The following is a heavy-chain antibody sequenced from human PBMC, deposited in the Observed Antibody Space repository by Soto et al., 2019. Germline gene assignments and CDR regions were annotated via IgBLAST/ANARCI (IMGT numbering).Heavy chain of an antibody. CDR3: ATAARLVVVAATFWDY. V-gene: IGHV1-24*01. J-gene: IGHJ4*02. CDR1: RYTLTELS. D-gene: IGHD2-15*01. CDR2: FDPEDGET. Sequence: QVQLVQSGAEVKKPGASVKVSCKVSRYTLTELSMHWVRQAPGKGLEWMGGFDPEDGETIYAQKFQGRVTMTEDTSTDTAYMELSSLRSEDTAVYYCATAARLVVVAATFWDYWGQGTLVTVSS.